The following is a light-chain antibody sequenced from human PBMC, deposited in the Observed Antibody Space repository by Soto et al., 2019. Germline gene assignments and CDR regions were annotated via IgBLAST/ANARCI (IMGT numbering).Light chain of an antibody. CDR3: CSYAGTYSLYV. CDR1: SSDVGGYDY. CDR2: DVN. Sequence: QSVLTQPRSVSGSPGQSVTISCTGTSSDVGGYDYVSWYQQHPGKAPKLMIYDVNKRPSGVPDRFSGSKSGNTASLTISGLHADDEADYYCCSYAGTYSLYVFGTGTKVTVL. J-gene: IGLJ1*01. V-gene: IGLV2-11*01.